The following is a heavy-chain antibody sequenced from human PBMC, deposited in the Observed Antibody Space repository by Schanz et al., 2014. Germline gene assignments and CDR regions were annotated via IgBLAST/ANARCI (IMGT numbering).Heavy chain of an antibody. J-gene: IGHJ6*02. D-gene: IGHD3-10*01. CDR1: GFSFSGSG. CDR2: IRFDASHK. CDR3: AKKVLSYYFYGMDV. V-gene: IGHV3-30*02. Sequence: QVQLVESGGGVVQPGGSLRLSCAASGFSFSGSGMHWVRQAPGEGLEWVAFIRFDASHKYYADSVKGRFTISRDNSKNTVYLQMDSLRPEDTAVYYCAKKVLSYYFYGMDVWGQGTTVSVSS.